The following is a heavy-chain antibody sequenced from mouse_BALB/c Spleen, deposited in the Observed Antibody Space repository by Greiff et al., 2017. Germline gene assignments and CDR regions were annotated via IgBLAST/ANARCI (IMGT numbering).Heavy chain of an antibody. V-gene: IGHV1-14*01. CDR3: ARGGATARATSGYYAMDY. CDR1: GYTFTSYV. J-gene: IGHJ4*01. D-gene: IGHD3-2*01. CDR2: INPYNDGT. Sequence: EVQLVESGPELVKPGASVKMSCKASGYTFTSYVMHWVKQKPGQGLEWIGYINPYNDGTKYNEKFKGKATLTSDKSSSTAYMELSSLTSEDSAVYYCARGGATARATSGYYAMDYWGQGTSVTVSS.